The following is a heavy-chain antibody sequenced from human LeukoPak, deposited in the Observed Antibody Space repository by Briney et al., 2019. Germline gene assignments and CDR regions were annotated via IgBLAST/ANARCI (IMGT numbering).Heavy chain of an antibody. J-gene: IGHJ4*02. CDR1: GFTFSSYT. CDR2: ISYAGTYT. Sequence: GGSLSPSFESPGFTFSSYTLHWVRQSPGKGLEWLTMISYAGTYTYSVDSVKGRFTISRDMSKDTLYLQMNSLRPEDTAVYFCGRVPRVGAYYSDHWGQGSLVTVSS. V-gene: IGHV3-30*04. D-gene: IGHD4/OR15-4a*01. CDR3: GRVPRVGAYYSDH.